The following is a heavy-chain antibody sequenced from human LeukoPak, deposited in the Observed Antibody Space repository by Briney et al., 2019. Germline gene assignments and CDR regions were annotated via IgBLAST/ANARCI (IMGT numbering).Heavy chain of an antibody. V-gene: IGHV4-34*01. Sequence: SETLSLTCAVYGGSFSGYYWSWIRQPPGRGLEWIGEINHSGSTNYNPSLKSRVTISVDTSKNQFSLKLSSVTAADTAVYYCARERRPRYSSGWYFGYWGQGTLVTVSS. D-gene: IGHD6-19*01. CDR2: INHSGST. CDR3: ARERRPRYSSGWYFGY. J-gene: IGHJ4*02. CDR1: GGSFSGYY.